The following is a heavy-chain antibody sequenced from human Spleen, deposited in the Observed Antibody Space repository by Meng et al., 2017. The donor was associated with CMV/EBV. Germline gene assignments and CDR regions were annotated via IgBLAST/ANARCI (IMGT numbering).Heavy chain of an antibody. D-gene: IGHD1-26*01. CDR1: GASVNSPNYF. Sequence: TCSVSGASVNSPNYFWSWIRQPPGKGLEWIGYISYSGGTKYNPSLNSRVTLSIDRSKNQFSLNLYSLTAADTALYYCAGQWAGSSFDYWGQGTLVTVSS. CDR3: AGQWAGSSFDY. CDR2: ISYSGGT. V-gene: IGHV4-61*01. J-gene: IGHJ4*02.